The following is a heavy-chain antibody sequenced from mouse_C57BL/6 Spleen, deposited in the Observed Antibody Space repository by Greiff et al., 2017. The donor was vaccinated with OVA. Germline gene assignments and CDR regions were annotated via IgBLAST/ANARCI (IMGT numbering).Heavy chain of an antibody. D-gene: IGHD1-1*01. CDR2: IYPGDGDT. J-gene: IGHJ1*03. CDR1: GYAFSSYW. Sequence: QVQLQQSGAELVKPGASVKISCKASGYAFSSYWMNWVKQRPGKGLEWIGQIYPGDGDTNYNGKFKGKATLTADKSSSTAYMQLSSLTSEDSAVYFCASNYGSSYSWYFDVWGTGTTVTVSS. V-gene: IGHV1-80*01. CDR3: ASNYGSSYSWYFDV.